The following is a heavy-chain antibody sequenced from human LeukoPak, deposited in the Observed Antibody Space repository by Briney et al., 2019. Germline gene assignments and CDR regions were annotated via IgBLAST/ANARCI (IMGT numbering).Heavy chain of an antibody. V-gene: IGHV4-39*01. CDR3: ARRVAATFDD. Sequence: SETLSLTCTVSGGSISSSSYYWGWIRQPPGKGLEWIGDIYYRGSTYYNPSLKSRVTISVDTSKNQFSLKVSSVTAADTAVCYCARRVAATFDDWGQGTLVTVSS. CDR1: GGSISSSSYY. CDR2: IYYRGST. D-gene: IGHD6-19*01. J-gene: IGHJ4*02.